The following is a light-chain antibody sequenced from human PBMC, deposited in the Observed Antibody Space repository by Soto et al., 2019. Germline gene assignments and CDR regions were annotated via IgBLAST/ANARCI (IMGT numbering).Light chain of an antibody. J-gene: IGLJ1*01. CDR2: EVN. CDR1: SSDIGAYDY. Sequence: QSALTHPASLSGSPGQSITISFTGTSSDIGAYDYVSWFQQHPGKAPKLMISEVNNRPSGVSNRFSGSKSGNTAYLTISGLQVEDEAEYFCFSFKTTSTHVFGTGTKGTGL. CDR3: FSFKTTSTHV. V-gene: IGLV2-14*01.